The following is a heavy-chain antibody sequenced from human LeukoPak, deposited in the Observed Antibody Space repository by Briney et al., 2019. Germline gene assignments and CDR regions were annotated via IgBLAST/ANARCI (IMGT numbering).Heavy chain of an antibody. CDR3: ARGYYDARGDSNPFDI. D-gene: IGHD3-22*01. J-gene: IGHJ3*02. CDR2: TSHSGST. Sequence: SETLSLTCTVPGGSISSSYWSWIRQPPGRGLEWIGYTSHSGSTNYKPSLKSRVSISVDTSKNQLSLKLTSVTAADTAMYYCARGYYDARGDSNPFDIWGQGTMVTVSS. CDR1: GGSISSSY. V-gene: IGHV4-59*01.